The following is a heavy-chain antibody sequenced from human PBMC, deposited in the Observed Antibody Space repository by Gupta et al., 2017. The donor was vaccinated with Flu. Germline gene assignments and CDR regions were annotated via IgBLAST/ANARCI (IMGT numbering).Heavy chain of an antibody. D-gene: IGHD1-1*01. CDR2: IWYDGSNK. V-gene: IGHV3-33*01. CDR3: ARDAYNWNGRGHFDY. J-gene: IGHJ4*02. CDR1: GFPFSSYG. Sequence: QVQLVESGGGVVQPGRSLRLSCAASGFPFSSYGMHWVRQAPGKGLEWVAVIWYDGSNKYYADSVKGRFTISRDNSKNTLYLQMNSLRAEDTAVYYCARDAYNWNGRGHFDYWGQGTLVTVSS.